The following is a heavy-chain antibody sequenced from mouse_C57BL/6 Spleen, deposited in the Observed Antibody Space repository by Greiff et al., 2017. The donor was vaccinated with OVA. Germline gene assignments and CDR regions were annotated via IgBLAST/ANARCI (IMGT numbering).Heavy chain of an antibody. Sequence: QVQLQQPGAELVKPGASVKLSCKASGYTFTSYWMQWVKQRPGQGLEWIGEIDPSDSYTNYNQKFKGKATLTVDTSSSTAYMQLSSLTSEDSAVYYGARRRVATDYWGKGTTLTVSS. CDR2: IDPSDSYT. D-gene: IGHD1-1*01. CDR3: ARRRVATDY. J-gene: IGHJ2*01. V-gene: IGHV1-50*01. CDR1: GYTFTSYW.